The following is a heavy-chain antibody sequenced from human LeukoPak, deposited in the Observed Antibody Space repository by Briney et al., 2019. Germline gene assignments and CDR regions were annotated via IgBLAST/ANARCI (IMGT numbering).Heavy chain of an antibody. D-gene: IGHD3-3*01. V-gene: IGHV4-34*01. Sequence: KPSETLSLTCAVYGGSFSGYYWSWIRQPPGKGLEWIGEINHSGSTNYNPSLKSRVTISADTSKNQFSLKLRSVTAADTAVYYCARGDLKSDWFDPWGQGTLVIVST. J-gene: IGHJ5*02. CDR1: GGSFSGYY. CDR3: ARGDLKSDWFDP. CDR2: INHSGST.